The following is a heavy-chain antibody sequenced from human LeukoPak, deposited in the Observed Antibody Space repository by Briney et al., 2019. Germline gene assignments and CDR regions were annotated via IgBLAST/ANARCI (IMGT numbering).Heavy chain of an antibody. Sequence: SETLSLTCTVSGGSINSDSYYWGWIRQPPGKGLEWIGSMYYSGSTYYNPSLKSRVTISVDTSKNQFTLNLNSVTAADTAVYYCASLLNGGAPHWFDPWGQGTLVTVSS. CDR2: MYYSGST. CDR3: ASLLNGGAPHWFDP. V-gene: IGHV4-39*01. J-gene: IGHJ5*02. D-gene: IGHD2-8*01. CDR1: GGSINSDSYY.